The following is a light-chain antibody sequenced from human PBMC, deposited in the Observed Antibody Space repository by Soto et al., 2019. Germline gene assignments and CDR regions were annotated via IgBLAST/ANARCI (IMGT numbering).Light chain of an antibody. Sequence: EVVLTQSPGTLSLSPGERATLSCRASQSVSNNYFAWYQQKPGQAPRLLIFGSSDRATGIPDRFSGSRSGTDFTLTISRLEPEDLAVYYCQQYGSAPPYTFGQGNKLAIK. CDR1: QSVSNNY. CDR2: GSS. V-gene: IGKV3-20*01. CDR3: QQYGSAPPYT. J-gene: IGKJ2*01.